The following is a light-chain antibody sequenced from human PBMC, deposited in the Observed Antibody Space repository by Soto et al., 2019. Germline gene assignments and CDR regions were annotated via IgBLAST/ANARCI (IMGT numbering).Light chain of an antibody. V-gene: IGKV3-15*01. Sequence: ERVMTQSPANLSVSPGERDTLSCRASQSISTELAWDQQKPGHPPRLLIYSSSTRATGVPARFTGSGSGSEFTLTIGGLQSEYFAVYYCHQGHNWPLTFGQGTRLEI. CDR1: QSISTE. CDR2: SSS. CDR3: HQGHNWPLT. J-gene: IGKJ2*01.